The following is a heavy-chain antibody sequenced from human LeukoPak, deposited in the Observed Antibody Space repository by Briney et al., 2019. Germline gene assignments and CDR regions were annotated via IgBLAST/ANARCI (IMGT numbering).Heavy chain of an antibody. CDR3: AGYSGGYPMDY. CDR2: IIPVFGTA. J-gene: IGHJ4*02. D-gene: IGHD1-26*01. V-gene: IGHV1-69*01. CDR1: GGTFSSYA. Sequence: ASVKVSCKASGGTFSSYAISWVRQAPGQGLEWMGGIIPVFGTANYAQKFQGRVTITADESTSTAYMELSSLRSEDTAVYYCAGYSGGYPMDYWGQGTLVTVSS.